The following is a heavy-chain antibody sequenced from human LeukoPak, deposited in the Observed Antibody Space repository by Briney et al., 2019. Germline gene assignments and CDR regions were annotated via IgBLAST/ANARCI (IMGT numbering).Heavy chain of an antibody. Sequence: SETLSLTCAVYGGSFSGYYWSWIRQPPGKGLEWIGDINHSGSTNYNPSLKSRVTISVDTSKNQFSLKLSSVTAADTAVYYCASGHRRVDIVDTIPSPNWFDPWGQGTLVTVSS. CDR2: INHSGST. D-gene: IGHD5-12*01. J-gene: IGHJ5*02. CDR1: GGSFSGYY. V-gene: IGHV4-34*01. CDR3: ASGHRRVDIVDTIPSPNWFDP.